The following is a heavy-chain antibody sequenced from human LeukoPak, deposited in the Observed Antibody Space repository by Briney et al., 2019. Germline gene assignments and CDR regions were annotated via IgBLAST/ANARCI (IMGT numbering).Heavy chain of an antibody. Sequence: ASVKVSCKASGYSFTGHYMHWVRQAPGQGLEWMGWINPNSGGTNYAQKFQGRVTMTRDTSISTAYMELSRLRSDDTAVYYCARGTVNIVVVPAATHTGEYFQHWGQGTLVTVSS. CDR1: GYSFTGHY. CDR2: INPNSGGT. V-gene: IGHV1-2*02. CDR3: ARGTVNIVVVPAATHTGEYFQH. J-gene: IGHJ1*01. D-gene: IGHD2-2*01.